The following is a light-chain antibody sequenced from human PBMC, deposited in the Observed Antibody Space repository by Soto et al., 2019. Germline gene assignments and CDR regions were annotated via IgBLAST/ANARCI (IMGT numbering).Light chain of an antibody. Sequence: EIVLTQSPGILSLSPGDRATLSCRASQSVRSSYLAWYQQKPGQAPRLLIHGASSRATGIPDRFSGSGSGTDFTLTISRLEPEDFAVYYCQQYGRTFGQGTKVDIK. CDR3: QQYGRT. CDR1: QSVRSSY. CDR2: GAS. V-gene: IGKV3-20*01. J-gene: IGKJ1*01.